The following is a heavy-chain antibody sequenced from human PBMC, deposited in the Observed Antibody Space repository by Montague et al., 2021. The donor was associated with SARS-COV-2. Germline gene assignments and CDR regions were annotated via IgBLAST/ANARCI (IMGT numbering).Heavy chain of an antibody. Sequence: SLRLSCAASGFTFNIYGMHWVRQAPGKGLEWVAVIWYDGSNKYSADSVKGRFTISRDNCKNTLYLQMNSLRAEDTAVYYCARESPLRLGELSSIDYWGQGTLVTVSS. D-gene: IGHD3-16*02. CDR1: GFTFNIYG. CDR3: ARESPLRLGELSSIDY. CDR2: IWYDGSNK. J-gene: IGHJ4*02. V-gene: IGHV3-33*01.